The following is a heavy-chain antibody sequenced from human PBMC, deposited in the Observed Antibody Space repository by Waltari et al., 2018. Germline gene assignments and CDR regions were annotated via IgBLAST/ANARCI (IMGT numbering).Heavy chain of an antibody. CDR2: IIPIFGTA. J-gene: IGHJ4*02. CDR3: ARGGIVGEYSLDY. Sequence: WVRQAPGQGLEWMGGIIPIFGTANYAQKFQGRVTITADESTSTAYMELSSLRSEDTAVYYCARGGIVGEYSLDYWGQGTLVTVSS. V-gene: IGHV1-69*01. D-gene: IGHD1-26*01.